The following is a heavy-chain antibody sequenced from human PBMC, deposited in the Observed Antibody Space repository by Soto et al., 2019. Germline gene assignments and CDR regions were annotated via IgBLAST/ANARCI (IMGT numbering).Heavy chain of an antibody. CDR1: GFTFSSYS. V-gene: IGHV3-23*01. J-gene: IGHJ4*02. D-gene: IGHD3-10*01. Sequence: EVQLLESGGGLVQPGGSLRLSCAASGFTFSSYSMSWVRQAPGKGLEWVSGFRSGGDDDTTYYADSVRGRFTISRDNSKNTLFLQMNSLRAEDTAIYYCAKKVNSGSGSQFFDYWGQVTLVTVSS. CDR2: FRSGGDDDTT. CDR3: AKKVNSGSGSQFFDY.